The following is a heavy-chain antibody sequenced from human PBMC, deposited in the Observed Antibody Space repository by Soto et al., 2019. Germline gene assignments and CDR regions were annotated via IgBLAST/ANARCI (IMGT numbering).Heavy chain of an antibody. D-gene: IGHD1-26*01. V-gene: IGHV1-46*01. CDR3: ARSSGGNFGIIIEGTNWFAP. CDR1: RDTFTSYY. CDR2: INPHGGST. J-gene: IGHJ5*02. Sequence: GASVKVSCKAPRDTFTSYYINWVRQALGQGLEWMGVINPHGGSTAYAQKFKGRVTLTRDTSASTVYMEVSSLTSEDTAMYYCARSSGGNFGIIIEGTNWFAPWGQGTLVTVSS.